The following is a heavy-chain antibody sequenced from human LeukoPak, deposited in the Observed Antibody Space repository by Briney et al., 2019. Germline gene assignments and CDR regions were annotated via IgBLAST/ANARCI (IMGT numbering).Heavy chain of an antibody. CDR1: GYTFTSYG. CDR2: INPNSGRT. J-gene: IGHJ5*02. V-gene: IGHV1-2*02. CDR3: ARTREYSSSWYFPHFDP. Sequence: ASVTVSCKASGYTFTSYGISWVRQAPGQGLEWMGWINPNSGRTSYARNFQGRVIMTRDPSISTAYMELSGLTSNDTAVYYCARTREYSSSWYFPHFDPWGQGTLVTISS. D-gene: IGHD6-13*01.